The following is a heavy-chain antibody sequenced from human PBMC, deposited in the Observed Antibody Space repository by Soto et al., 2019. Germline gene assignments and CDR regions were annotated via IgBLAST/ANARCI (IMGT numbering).Heavy chain of an antibody. V-gene: IGHV4-4*02. CDR1: GGSISSSNW. D-gene: IGHD3-22*01. J-gene: IGHJ6*02. CDR2: IYHSGST. Sequence: PSETLSLTCAVSGGSISSSNWWSWVRQPPGKGLEWIGEIYHSGSTNYNPSLKSRVTISVDKSKNQFSLKLSSVTAADTAVYYCARGPVGYDSSGYYESYYYYGMDVWGQGTTVTVSS. CDR3: ARGPVGYDSSGYYESYYYYGMDV.